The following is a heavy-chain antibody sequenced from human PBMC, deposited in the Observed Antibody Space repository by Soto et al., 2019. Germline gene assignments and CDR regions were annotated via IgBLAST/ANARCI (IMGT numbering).Heavy chain of an antibody. Sequence: EVQLVDSGGGLVKPGGSLRLSCEASGFIFSDYTMNWVRQAQGKGLEWVSSISTSSDYTYHADSVKGRFTISRDNAKNSLYLQMISLRDEDTAVYYCARGKVGDDAFDIWGPGTMVTVSA. D-gene: IGHD1-26*01. CDR1: GFIFSDYT. CDR2: ISTSSDYT. V-gene: IGHV3-21*01. J-gene: IGHJ3*02. CDR3: ARGKVGDDAFDI.